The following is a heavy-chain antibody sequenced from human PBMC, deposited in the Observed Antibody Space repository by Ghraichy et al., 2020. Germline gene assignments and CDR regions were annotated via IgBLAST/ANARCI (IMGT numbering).Heavy chain of an antibody. J-gene: IGHJ4*02. Sequence: GGSLRLSCTASGFTFGDYAMSWFRQAPGKGLEWVGFIRSKAYGGTTEYAASVKGRFTISRDDSKSIAYLQMNSLKTEDTAVYYCTRAAKIYDFWSGYSQYYFDYWGQGTLVTVSS. D-gene: IGHD3-3*01. CDR3: TRAAKIYDFWSGYSQYYFDY. CDR2: IRSKAYGGTT. CDR1: GFTFGDYA. V-gene: IGHV3-49*03.